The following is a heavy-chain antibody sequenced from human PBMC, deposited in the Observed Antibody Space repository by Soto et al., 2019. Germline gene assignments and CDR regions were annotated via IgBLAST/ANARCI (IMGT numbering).Heavy chain of an antibody. CDR1: GFTFSNAW. Sequence: GGSLRLSCAASGFTFSNAWMNWVRQAPGKGLEWVGRIKSKTDGGTTDYAAPVKGRFTISRDDSKNTLYLQMNSLKTEDTAVYYCTTCIAARLRYYYGMDVWGQGTTVTVSS. D-gene: IGHD6-6*01. CDR2: IKSKTDGGTT. J-gene: IGHJ6*02. CDR3: TTCIAARLRYYYGMDV. V-gene: IGHV3-15*07.